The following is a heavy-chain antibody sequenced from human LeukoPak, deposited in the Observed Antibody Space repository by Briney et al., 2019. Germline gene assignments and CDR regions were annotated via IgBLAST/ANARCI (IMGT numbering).Heavy chain of an antibody. CDR1: GGTFSSYT. CDR3: THSSARPQFTTDYYYYGMDV. D-gene: IGHD3-22*01. Sequence: GASVKVSCKASGGTFSSYTISWVRQAPGQGLEWMGRIIPILGIANYAQKFQGRVTITADKSTSTAYMELSSLRSEDTAVYYCTHSSARPQFTTDYYYYGMDVWGQGTTVTVSS. CDR2: IIPILGIA. J-gene: IGHJ6*02. V-gene: IGHV1-69*02.